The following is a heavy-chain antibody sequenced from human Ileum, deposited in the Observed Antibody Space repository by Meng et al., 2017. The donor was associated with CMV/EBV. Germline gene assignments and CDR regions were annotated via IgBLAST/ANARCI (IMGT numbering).Heavy chain of an antibody. CDR3: SRGLDSFKLGND. CDR2: IHSHEGI. J-gene: IGHJ4*02. CDR1: GGSFSGYY. Sequence: SETLSLTCAVYGGSFSGYYSTWIRQPPGKGLEWIGEIHSHEGINYNPSLRSRVTMSIDSSTNHFSLRLSSVTAADTAVYSCSRGLDSFKLGNDWAQGTLVTVSS. D-gene: IGHD1-1*01. V-gene: IGHV4-34*01.